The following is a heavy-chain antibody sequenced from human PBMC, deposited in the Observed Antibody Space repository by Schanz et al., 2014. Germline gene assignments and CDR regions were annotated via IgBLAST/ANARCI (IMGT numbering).Heavy chain of an antibody. Sequence: DVHLLESGGGLVQPGGSLRLSCAASEFTFSTDAMSWVRQAPGKGLEWLSAISGSGGSTYYADSVKGRFTISRDNAKNSLYLQMNSLRVEDTAVYYCAASSGWHPSTDYWGQGTLVTVSS. J-gene: IGHJ4*02. CDR3: AASSGWHPSTDY. CDR1: EFTFSTDA. D-gene: IGHD6-19*01. V-gene: IGHV3-23*01. CDR2: ISGSGGST.